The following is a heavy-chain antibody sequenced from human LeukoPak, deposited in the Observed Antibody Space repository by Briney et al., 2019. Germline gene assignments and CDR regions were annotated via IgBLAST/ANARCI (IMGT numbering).Heavy chain of an antibody. CDR2: INGDGSST. CDR3: ANDDFGASGLPDY. CDR1: GYTFSSNY. J-gene: IGHJ4*02. Sequence: GGSLRLSCAASGYTFSSNYMSWVRQAPGKGLVWVARINGDGSSTNYADSVKGRFTISRDNAKNTLYLQMNSLRAEDTAVYYCANDDFGASGLPDYWGQGTLVTVSS. V-gene: IGHV3-74*01. D-gene: IGHD4-17*01.